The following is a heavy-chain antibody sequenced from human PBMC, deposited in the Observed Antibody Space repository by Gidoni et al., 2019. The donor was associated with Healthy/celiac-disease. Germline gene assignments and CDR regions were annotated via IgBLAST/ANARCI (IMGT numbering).Heavy chain of an antibody. D-gene: IGHD2-2*01. Sequence: EVQLLESGGGLVQPGGSLRLSCAASGLTFSSYAMSWVLQAPGKGLEWVSAISGSGGSTYYADSVKGRFTISRDNSKNTLYLQMNSLRAEDTAVYYCAKDIVVVPAAPTGFDYWGQGTLVTVSS. CDR2: ISGSGGST. J-gene: IGHJ4*02. V-gene: IGHV3-23*01. CDR1: GLTFSSYA. CDR3: AKDIVVVPAAPTGFDY.